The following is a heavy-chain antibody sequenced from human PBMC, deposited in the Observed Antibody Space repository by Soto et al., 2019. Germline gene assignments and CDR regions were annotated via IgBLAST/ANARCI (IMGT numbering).Heavy chain of an antibody. D-gene: IGHD2-2*01. CDR2: IAYDGTKK. CDR3: ARERGESGEYQFYGMDV. V-gene: IGHV3-30-3*01. J-gene: IGHJ6*04. Sequence: QVQLVESGGGVVQPGRTLRLSCAASGFSFSSYAMHWVRQAPGKGLEWVAGIAYDGTKKYYEDSVKGRFTISRDNSNTLYLQMNSLRGEDTAVYYCARERGESGEYQFYGMDVWGKGTTVPVSS. CDR1: GFSFSSYA.